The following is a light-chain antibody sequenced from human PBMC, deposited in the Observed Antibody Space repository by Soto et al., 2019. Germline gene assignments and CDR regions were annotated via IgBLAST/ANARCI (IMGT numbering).Light chain of an antibody. CDR1: QGFSSA. CDR2: DAS. V-gene: IGKV1-13*02. J-gene: IGKJ4*01. Sequence: AIQLTQSPSSLSASVGDRVTITCRASQGFSSALAWYQQTPGKAPKLLIYDASTLESGVPSRFSGSGSGTDFTLTISSLQPEGFATYYCQQFNSYPFTFGGGTKVDIK. CDR3: QQFNSYPFT.